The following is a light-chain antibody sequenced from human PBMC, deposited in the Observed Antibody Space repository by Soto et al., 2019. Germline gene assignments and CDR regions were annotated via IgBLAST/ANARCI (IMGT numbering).Light chain of an antibody. CDR1: QSVSSY. CDR2: AAS. V-gene: IGKV1-39*01. J-gene: IGKJ2*01. Sequence: DIQMTQSPSSLSASVGDRVTITCRASQSVSSYLNWYQQKPGKAPKLLIYAASSLQSGVPSSFSGSGSGTDFTLTICSLQPEDFATYYCQQSYSTPYTFGQGTKLEIK. CDR3: QQSYSTPYT.